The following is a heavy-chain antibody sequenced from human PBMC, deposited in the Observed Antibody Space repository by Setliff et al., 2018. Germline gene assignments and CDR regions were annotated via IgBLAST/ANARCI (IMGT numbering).Heavy chain of an antibody. CDR2: INHSGST. V-gene: IGHV4-34*01. D-gene: IGHD3-3*01. CDR3: RYWSGYYNNDY. CDR1: GGSFTNHY. J-gene: IGHJ4*02. Sequence: ASETLSLTCTVYGGSFTNHYWGWIRQSPGKGLEWIGEINHSGSTNYNPSLKSRLTISVDASTNQFSLKLYSVTAADTAVYYCRYWSGYYNNDYWGQGTLVTVSS.